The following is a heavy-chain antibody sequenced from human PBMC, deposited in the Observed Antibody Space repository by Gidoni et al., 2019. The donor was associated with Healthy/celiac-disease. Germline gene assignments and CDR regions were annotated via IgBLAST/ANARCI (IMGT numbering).Heavy chain of an antibody. Sequence: EVQLVESGGGLVQPGGSLRLSCAASGFTVSSYEMNWVRQAPGKGLGLVSDISSSGSTISYADSVKGRFTISTDNAKNSLYLQMNSLRAEDTAVYYCARTSTIMITFGGVIASPKYFDYWGQGTLVTVSS. D-gene: IGHD3-16*02. CDR1: GFTVSSYE. J-gene: IGHJ4*02. V-gene: IGHV3-48*03. CDR2: ISSSGSTI. CDR3: ARTSTIMITFGGVIASPKYFDY.